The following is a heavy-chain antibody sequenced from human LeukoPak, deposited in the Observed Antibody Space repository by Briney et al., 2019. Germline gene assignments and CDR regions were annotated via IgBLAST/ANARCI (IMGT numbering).Heavy chain of an antibody. CDR2: IRYDGGNK. Sequence: PGGSLRLSCAASGFTFSSYGMHLVRQAPGKGLEWVAFIRYDGGNKYYADSVKGRFTISRDNSKNTLYLQMNSLRAEDTAVYYCAKERTYYYDSSGYQRAFDIWGQGTMVTVSS. CDR1: GFTFSSYG. J-gene: IGHJ3*02. CDR3: AKERTYYYDSSGYQRAFDI. D-gene: IGHD3-22*01. V-gene: IGHV3-30*02.